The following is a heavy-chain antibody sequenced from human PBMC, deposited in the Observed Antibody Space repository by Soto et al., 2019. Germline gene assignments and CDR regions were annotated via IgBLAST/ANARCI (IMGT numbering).Heavy chain of an antibody. J-gene: IGHJ4*02. CDR1: GYTRTSYG. CDR2: ISAYNGNT. Sequence: AAVKVSGRASGYTRTSYGISWVRLCLGQGLEWMGWISAYNGNTNYAQKLQGRVSMTTDTSTSTAYMELRSLRSDDTAGYYCERESADYNTRQTAYWGKGTLVTVSS. D-gene: IGHD4-4*01. CDR3: ERESADYNTRQTAY. V-gene: IGHV1-18*04.